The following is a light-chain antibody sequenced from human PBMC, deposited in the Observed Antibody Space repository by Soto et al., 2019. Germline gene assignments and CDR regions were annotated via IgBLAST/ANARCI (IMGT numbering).Light chain of an antibody. Sequence: IVLTQSPDTLSLSLGERATLSCRASQSVGSYLGWYQQKAGQAPRLLMSDVSKSATGIPARFSGSGSGTDFTLTISSLEPEDAAVYYFHHPVTGLFFGGGTKVVIK. J-gene: IGKJ4*01. CDR2: DVS. V-gene: IGKV3-11*01. CDR3: HHPVTGLF. CDR1: QSVGSY.